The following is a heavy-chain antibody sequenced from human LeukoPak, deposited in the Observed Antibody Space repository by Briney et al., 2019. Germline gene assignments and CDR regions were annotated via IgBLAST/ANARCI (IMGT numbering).Heavy chain of an antibody. D-gene: IGHD2-8*02. CDR3: ATGPSGYFFNY. Sequence: GGSLRLSCAASGFTFSDYYMTWIRQAPGQGPEWISYISSSGGTIFYADSVRGRFTISRDNAKNSVYLQMNSLRAEDTAVYYCATGPSGYFFNYWGQGTLVTVSS. V-gene: IGHV3-11*04. CDR1: GFTFSDYY. J-gene: IGHJ4*02. CDR2: ISSSGGTI.